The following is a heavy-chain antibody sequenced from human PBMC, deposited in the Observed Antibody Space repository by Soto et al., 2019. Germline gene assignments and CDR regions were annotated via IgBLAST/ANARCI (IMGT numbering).Heavy chain of an antibody. V-gene: IGHV1-2*02. CDR2: INPDSGGT. Sequence: ASVKVSCKTSPYTFTVYYIHWVRQAPRQGLEWMGWINPDSGGTQYAQKFQGRVTMTRDTSISTAYMALSRLRSDDTAVYYCATVPYGDYAYFDYWGLGTLVTVSS. D-gene: IGHD4-17*01. J-gene: IGHJ4*02. CDR1: PYTFTVYY. CDR3: ATVPYGDYAYFDY.